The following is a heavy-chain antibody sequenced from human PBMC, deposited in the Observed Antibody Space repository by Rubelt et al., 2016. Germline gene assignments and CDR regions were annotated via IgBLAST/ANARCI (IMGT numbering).Heavy chain of an antibody. V-gene: IGHV4-59*01. J-gene: IGHJ4*02. Sequence: QVQLQESGPGLVKPSETLSLTCTVSGGSISSYYWSWIRQPPGKGLEWIGYIYYSGSTNYNPSLQRRVTISVDTSKNQFSLKLSAVTAADTAVYYCAAGFSSGKDYWGQGTLVTVSS. CDR1: GGSISSYY. CDR2: IYYSGST. D-gene: IGHD3-22*01. CDR3: AAGFSSGKDY.